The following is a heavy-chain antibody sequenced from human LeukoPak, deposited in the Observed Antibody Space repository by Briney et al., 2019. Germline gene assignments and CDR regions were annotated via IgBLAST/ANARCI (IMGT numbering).Heavy chain of an antibody. D-gene: IGHD3-9*01. Sequence: GGSLRHSCVASGFTFSSYAITWVRQAPGKGLEWFSYISSSGSTIYYADSVKGRFTVSRDNSKNTLYLQMNSLRAEDTAVYYCANINFDYLDNYWGQGTLVTVSS. J-gene: IGHJ4*02. CDR2: ISSSGSTI. V-gene: IGHV3-48*01. CDR1: GFTFSSYA. CDR3: ANINFDYLDNY.